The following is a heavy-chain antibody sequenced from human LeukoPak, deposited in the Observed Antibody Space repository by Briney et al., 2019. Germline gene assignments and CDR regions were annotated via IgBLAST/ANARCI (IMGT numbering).Heavy chain of an antibody. D-gene: IGHD1-26*01. CDR2: ISYDGSNK. V-gene: IGHV3-30*03. Sequence: GGSLRLSCAASGFTFSSYGMHWVRQAPGKGLEWVAVISYDGSNKYYADSVKGRFTISRDNAKNTLNLQMNSLRAEDTAVYYCARALVGAFDYWGQGTLVTVSS. J-gene: IGHJ4*02. CDR1: GFTFSSYG. CDR3: ARALVGAFDY.